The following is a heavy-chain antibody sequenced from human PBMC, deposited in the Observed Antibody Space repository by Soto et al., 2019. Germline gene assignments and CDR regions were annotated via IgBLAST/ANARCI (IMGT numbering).Heavy chain of an antibody. V-gene: IGHV3-30-3*01. J-gene: IGHJ4*02. D-gene: IGHD3-16*01. Sequence: QVQLVESGGGVVQPGRSLRLSCAASGFTFSSYAMHWVRRAPGKGLEWMAVMSYDGSNKYYADSVKGRFTISRDKSKNTRYLQMDSLRAEDTALYYCARDGGAYWGQGTLVIVSS. CDR1: GFTFSSYA. CDR3: ARDGGAY. CDR2: MSYDGSNK.